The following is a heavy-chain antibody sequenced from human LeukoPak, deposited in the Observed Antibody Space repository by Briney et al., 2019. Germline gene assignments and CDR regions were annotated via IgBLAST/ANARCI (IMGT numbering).Heavy chain of an antibody. Sequence: APVKVSCKASGYTFTGYYMHWVRQAPGQGLEWMGWINPNSGGTNYAQKFQGRVTMTRDTSISTAYMELSRLRSDDTAVYYCARDLRPPYSSSWSAEDYRGQGTLVTVSS. CDR2: INPNSGGT. J-gene: IGHJ4*02. V-gene: IGHV1-2*02. D-gene: IGHD6-13*01. CDR1: GYTFTGYY. CDR3: ARDLRPPYSSSWSAEDY.